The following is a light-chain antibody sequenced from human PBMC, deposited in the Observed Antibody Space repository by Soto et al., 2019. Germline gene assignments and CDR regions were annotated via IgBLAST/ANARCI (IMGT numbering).Light chain of an antibody. CDR1: SRDVGSYNR. CDR3: SSYVSNSAVI. V-gene: IGLV2-18*02. CDR2: EVS. J-gene: IGLJ2*01. Sequence: QSVLTQPPSVSGSPGQSVTISCTGTSRDVGSYNRVSWYQQPPGTVPKLMIYEVSYRPSGVPDRFSGSKSGNTASLTISGLQAEDEADYYCSSYVSNSAVIFGGGTKLTVL.